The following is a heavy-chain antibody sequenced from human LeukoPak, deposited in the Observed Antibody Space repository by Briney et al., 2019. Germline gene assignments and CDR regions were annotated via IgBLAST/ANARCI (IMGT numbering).Heavy chain of an antibody. CDR1: GFTFSSYA. CDR3: AKDLVPYYYYGMDV. V-gene: IGHV3-23*01. CDR2: ISGSGDST. Sequence: GGSLRLSCAASGFTFSSYAMSWVRQAPGKGLEWVSAISGSGDSTYYADSVKGRFTISRDNSKNTLYLQMNSLRAEDTAVYYCAKDLVPYYYYGMDVWGKGTTVTVSS. J-gene: IGHJ6*04.